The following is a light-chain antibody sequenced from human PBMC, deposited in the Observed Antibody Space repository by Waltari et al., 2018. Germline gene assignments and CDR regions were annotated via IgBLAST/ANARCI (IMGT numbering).Light chain of an antibody. CDR2: KDT. Sequence: SYELTQAPSVSVSAGPTATITCPGSELKKQFGYWYQQRPGQAPVLIIYKDTERTSEIPERFSGSTSGTTVTLTINDVQAEDEADYYCQSADSAGIWVFGGGTTLTVL. CDR3: QSADSAGIWV. V-gene: IGLV3-25*03. CDR1: ELKKQF. J-gene: IGLJ3*02.